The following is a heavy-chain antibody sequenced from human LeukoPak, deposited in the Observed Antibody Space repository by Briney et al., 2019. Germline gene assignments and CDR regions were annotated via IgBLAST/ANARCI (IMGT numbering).Heavy chain of an antibody. CDR2: ISGSGGST. CDR1: GFTFSSYA. Sequence: GGSLRLSCAASGFTFSSYAMSWVRQAPGKGLEWVSAISGSGGSTYYADSVKGRFSISRDNSKNTLHLQMNSLRAEDTAVYYCAKDAKPYYYDSSGYYYAGAFDIWGQGTMVTVSS. J-gene: IGHJ3*02. V-gene: IGHV3-23*01. D-gene: IGHD3-22*01. CDR3: AKDAKPYYYDSSGYYYAGAFDI.